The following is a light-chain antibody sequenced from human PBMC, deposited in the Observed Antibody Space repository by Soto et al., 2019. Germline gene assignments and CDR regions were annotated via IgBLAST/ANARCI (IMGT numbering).Light chain of an antibody. Sequence: QSALTQPASVSGSPGQSITISCTGTSSDVGSYNLVSWHQQHPGKAPKLMIYEDNKRPSGVSNRFSGSKSGNTASLTISGLRAEDEADYYCSSYASSSTRVFGGGT. J-gene: IGLJ3*02. CDR1: SSDVGSYNL. CDR3: SSYASSSTRV. V-gene: IGLV2-23*01. CDR2: EDN.